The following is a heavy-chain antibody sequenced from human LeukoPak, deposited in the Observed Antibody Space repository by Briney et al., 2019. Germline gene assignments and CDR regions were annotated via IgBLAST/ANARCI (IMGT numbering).Heavy chain of an antibody. J-gene: IGHJ3*02. D-gene: IGHD2-2*01. CDR2: INHSGST. CDR3: ARGGDIVVVPAAMLSAFDI. Sequence: SETLSLTCAVYGGSFSGYYWSWIRQPPGKGLEWIGEINHSGSTNYNPSLKSRVTISVDTSKNHFSLKLSSVTAADTAVYYCARGGDIVVVPAAMLSAFDIWGQGTMVTVSS. V-gene: IGHV4-34*01. CDR1: GGSFSGYY.